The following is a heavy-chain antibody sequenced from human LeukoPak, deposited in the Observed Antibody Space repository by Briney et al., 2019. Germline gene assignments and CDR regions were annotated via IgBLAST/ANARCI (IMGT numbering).Heavy chain of an antibody. D-gene: IGHD2-2*01. CDR3: AKDQPAAYFDY. J-gene: IGHJ4*02. CDR2: ISSTGGYL. Sequence: GGSLRLSCVGSGFDFSDYGMNWVRQAPGKGLEFVSSISSTGGYLYHAESVKGRFTISRDNSKNTLYLQMNSLRAEDTAVYYCAKDQPAAYFDYWGQGSLVTVSS. V-gene: IGHV3-21*01. CDR1: GFDFSDYG.